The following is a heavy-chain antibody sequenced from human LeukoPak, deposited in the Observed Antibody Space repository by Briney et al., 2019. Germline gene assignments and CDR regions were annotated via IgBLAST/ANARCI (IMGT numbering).Heavy chain of an antibody. D-gene: IGHD3-10*01. V-gene: IGHV3-30*02. J-gene: IGHJ4*02. CDR2: IRYDGSNQ. CDR3: AKDSRTFYGSGSYFFDY. Sequence: GGSLRLSCAASGFIFSNYAMHWVRQTPGKGLEWVAFIRYDGSNQYYADSVKGRFTISRDDSKNTLYLQMNSLRAEDTAVYYCAKDSRTFYGSGSYFFDYWGQGTLVTVSS. CDR1: GFIFSNYA.